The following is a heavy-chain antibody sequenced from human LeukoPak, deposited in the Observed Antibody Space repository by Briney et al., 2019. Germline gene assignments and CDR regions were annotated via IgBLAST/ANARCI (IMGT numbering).Heavy chain of an antibody. J-gene: IGHJ4*02. Sequence: SETLSLTCAVSGYSISSGYYWGWIRQPPGKGLEWIGSIYHSGCTYYNPSLKSRVTISVDTSKNQFSLKLSSVTAADTAVYYCARGPLRYYFDYWGQGTLVTVSS. V-gene: IGHV4-38-2*01. CDR1: GYSISSGYY. CDR3: ARGPLRYYFDY. CDR2: IYHSGCT.